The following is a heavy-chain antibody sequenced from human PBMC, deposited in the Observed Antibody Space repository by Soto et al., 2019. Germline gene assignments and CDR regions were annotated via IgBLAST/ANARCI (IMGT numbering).Heavy chain of an antibody. CDR3: ARDLPLRYFEWLLPPTHYYGMDV. CDR1: GGTFSSYT. V-gene: IGHV1-69*04. D-gene: IGHD3-9*01. CDR2: IIPILGIA. Sequence: GASVKVSCKASGGTFSSYTISWVRQAPGQGLEWMGRIIPILGIANYAQKFQGRVTITADKSTSTAYMELSSLRSEDTAVYYCARDLPLRYFEWLLPPTHYYGMDVWGQGTTVTVSS. J-gene: IGHJ6*02.